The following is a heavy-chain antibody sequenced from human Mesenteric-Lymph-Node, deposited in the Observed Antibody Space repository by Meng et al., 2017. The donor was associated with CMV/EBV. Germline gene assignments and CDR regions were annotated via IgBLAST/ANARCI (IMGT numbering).Heavy chain of an antibody. J-gene: IGHJ4*02. CDR1: GYILSDYY. Sequence: CKASGYILSDYYIHWVRQAPGQGLEWMGWINPYNGDTNYAQYFQGRVTLTRDTSISTVSMELVWLISDDTAVYYCARGSYDSRPTLDSWGQGTLVTVSS. CDR2: INPYNGDT. D-gene: IGHD3-22*01. CDR3: ARGSYDSRPTLDS. V-gene: IGHV1-2*02.